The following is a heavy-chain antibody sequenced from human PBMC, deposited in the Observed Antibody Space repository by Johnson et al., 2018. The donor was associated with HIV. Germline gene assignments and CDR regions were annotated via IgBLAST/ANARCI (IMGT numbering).Heavy chain of an antibody. CDR2: ISSSGSTI. Sequence: VHLVESGGGVVQPGRSLRLSCAASGFTFSNYAIHWVRQAPGKGLEWVSYISSSGSTIYYADSVKGRFTISRDDSKNTLYLQMNSLKTEDTAVYYCTTKTTVVTLGFDIWGQGTMVTVSS. D-gene: IGHD4-23*01. V-gene: IGHV3-48*01. CDR3: TTKTTVVTLGFDI. CDR1: GFTFSNYA. J-gene: IGHJ3*02.